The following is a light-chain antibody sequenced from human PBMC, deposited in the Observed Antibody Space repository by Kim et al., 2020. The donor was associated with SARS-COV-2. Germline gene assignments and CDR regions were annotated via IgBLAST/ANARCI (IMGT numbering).Light chain of an antibody. CDR2: AAS. Sequence: LSPGERATLSCRASESVGSNFLAWYQQKHGQAPRLLIYAASSRATGIPDRFSGSGSATDFSLTISRLEPEDFAVYYCQQYGSSPYTFGQGTKLEIK. V-gene: IGKV3-20*01. CDR3: QQYGSSPYT. CDR1: ESVGSNF. J-gene: IGKJ2*01.